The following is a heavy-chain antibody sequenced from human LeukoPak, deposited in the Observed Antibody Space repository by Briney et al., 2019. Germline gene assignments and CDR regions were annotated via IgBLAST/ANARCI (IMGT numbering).Heavy chain of an antibody. Sequence: GASVKVSCKASGGTFGSYAISWVRQAPGQGLEGMGGIIPIFGTANYAQKFQGRVTITTDESTSTAYLELSSLRSEDTAVYYCARGARGYSGYDPFDYWGQGTLATVSS. CDR2: IIPIFGTA. D-gene: IGHD5-12*01. J-gene: IGHJ4*02. V-gene: IGHV1-69*05. CDR3: ARGARGYSGYDPFDY. CDR1: GGTFGSYA.